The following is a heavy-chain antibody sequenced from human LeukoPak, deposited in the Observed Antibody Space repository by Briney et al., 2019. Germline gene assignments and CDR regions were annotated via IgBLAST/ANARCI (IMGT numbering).Heavy chain of an antibody. D-gene: IGHD3-16*01. J-gene: IGHJ6*03. V-gene: IGHV3-7*01. CDR2: IKQDGSEK. CDR1: GFTFTSYW. Sequence: PGGSLRLSCVASGFTFTSYWMSWVRQAPGKGLEWVANIKQDGSEKYYLDSLEGRFTISRDKAKNSLYLQMNSLRAEDTAVYYCASWDMDVWGKGTTVTVSS. CDR3: ASWDMDV.